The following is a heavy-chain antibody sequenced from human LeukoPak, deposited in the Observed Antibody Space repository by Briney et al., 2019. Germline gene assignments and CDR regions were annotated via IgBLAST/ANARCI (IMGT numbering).Heavy chain of an antibody. D-gene: IGHD5-12*01. V-gene: IGHV1-46*01. CDR1: GYTFTSYY. J-gene: IGHJ4*02. Sequence: ASVKVSCKASGYTFTSYYMHWVRQAPGQGLEWMGIINPSGGSTSYAQKFQGRVTMTRDTSTSTVYMELSSLRSEDTAVYYCARDFETYSGYDCLDYWGQGTLVTVSS. CDR2: INPSGGST. CDR3: ARDFETYSGYDCLDY.